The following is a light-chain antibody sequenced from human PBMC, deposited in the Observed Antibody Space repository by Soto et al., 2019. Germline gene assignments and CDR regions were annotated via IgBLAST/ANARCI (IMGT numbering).Light chain of an antibody. J-gene: IGKJ4*01. V-gene: IGKV1-5*03. CDR1: HSISSW. CDR2: KAS. CDR3: QQYNSYPLT. Sequence: IQMTQSPSPLSASVRHRVTITCRASHSISSWLAWYQQKPGKAPNLLIYKASSLESGVPSRFSGSGSGTEFILTISSLQPDDFATYYCQQYNSYPLTFGGGTKVDIK.